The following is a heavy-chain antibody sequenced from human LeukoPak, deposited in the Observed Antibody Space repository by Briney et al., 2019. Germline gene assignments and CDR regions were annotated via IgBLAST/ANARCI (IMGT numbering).Heavy chain of an antibody. V-gene: IGHV4-59*01. Sequence: PSETLSLTCSVSGXSIISYYWSWIRQPPGKGREWIGYFHNTGGTNYNPYVKSRVTISVDTSKNQVSLKMTSVTAADTAVYYCATNRPVGGAYWGSFDIWGQGTLVTVSS. CDR3: ATNRPVGGAYWGSFDI. CDR1: GXSIISYY. D-gene: IGHD2-8*02. J-gene: IGHJ3*02. CDR2: FHNTGGT.